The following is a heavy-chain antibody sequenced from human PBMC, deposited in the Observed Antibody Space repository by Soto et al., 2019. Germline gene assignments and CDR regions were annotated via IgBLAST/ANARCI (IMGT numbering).Heavy chain of an antibody. D-gene: IGHD3-3*01. V-gene: IGHV3-23*01. J-gene: IGHJ4*02. CDR3: AKDTHYDFWSGSLLDY. Sequence: GGSLRLSCAASGFSISSYAMNWVRQAPGKGLEWVSAISGSAESTYYADSVKGRFTISRDNTKNTLYLQMNSLRAEDTAVYYCAKDTHYDFWSGSLLDYWGQGTLVTVSS. CDR2: ISGSAEST. CDR1: GFSISSYA.